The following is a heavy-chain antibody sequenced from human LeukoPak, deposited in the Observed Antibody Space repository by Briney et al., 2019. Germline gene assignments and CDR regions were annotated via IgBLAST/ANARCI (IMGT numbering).Heavy chain of an antibody. CDR2: ISSSSSYI. CDR3: ERSEDYDILTGYAADFDY. CDR1: GFTLSSYS. D-gene: IGHD3-9*01. Sequence: GGSLRLSCAASGFTLSSYSMNWVRQAPGKGLEWVSSISSSSSYIYYADSVKGRFTISRDNAKNPLYLQMNSLRAEDTAVYYCERSEDYDILTGYAADFDYWGQGTLVTVSS. J-gene: IGHJ4*02. V-gene: IGHV3-21*01.